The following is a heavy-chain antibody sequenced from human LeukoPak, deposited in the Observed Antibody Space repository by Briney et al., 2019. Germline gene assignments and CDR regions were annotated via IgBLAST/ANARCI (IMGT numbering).Heavy chain of an antibody. CDR3: ARDRGTVTTKYNWFDP. CDR2: IIPIFGTA. D-gene: IGHD4-17*01. J-gene: IGHJ5*02. Sequence: GSSVKVSCKASGGTFSSYAISWVRQAPGQGLEWMGGIIPIFGTANYAQKFQGRVTITADESTSTAYMELSSLRSEDTAVYYCARDRGTVTTKYNWFDPWGQGTLVTVSS. CDR1: GGTFSSYA. V-gene: IGHV1-69*01.